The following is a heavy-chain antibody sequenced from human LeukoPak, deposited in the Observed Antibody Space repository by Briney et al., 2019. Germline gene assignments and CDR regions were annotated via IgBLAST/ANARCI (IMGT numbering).Heavy chain of an antibody. CDR3: AGTTVTPYYYYYGMDV. CDR2: INPNSGGT. V-gene: IGHV1-2*02. J-gene: IGHJ6*02. D-gene: IGHD4-17*01. CDR1: GYTFTGYY. Sequence: ASVKVSCKASGYTFTGYYMHWVRQAPGQGLEWMGWINPNSGGTNYAQKLQGRVTMTTDTSTSTAYMELRSLRSDDTAVYYCAGTTVTPYYYYYGMDVWGQGTTVTVSS.